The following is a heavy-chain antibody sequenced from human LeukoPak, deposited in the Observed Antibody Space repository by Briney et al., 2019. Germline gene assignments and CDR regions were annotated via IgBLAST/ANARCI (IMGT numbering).Heavy chain of an antibody. CDR1: GYTFTSYA. V-gene: IGHV1-69*04. Sequence: GASVKVSCKASGYTFTSYAISWVRQAPGQGLEWMGRIIPILGIANYAQKFQGRVTITADKSTSTAYMELSSLRSEDTAVYYCARAILYGGYSGPGDYWGQGTLVTVSS. D-gene: IGHD5-12*01. CDR2: IIPILGIA. J-gene: IGHJ4*02. CDR3: ARAILYGGYSGPGDY.